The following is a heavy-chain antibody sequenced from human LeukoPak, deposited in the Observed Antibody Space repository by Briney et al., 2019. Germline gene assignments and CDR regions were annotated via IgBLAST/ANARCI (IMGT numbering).Heavy chain of an antibody. CDR3: ARRDFTTLGHDY. D-gene: IGHD3-10*02. V-gene: IGHV4-39*07. J-gene: IGHJ4*02. CDR2: INHSGST. Sequence: SETLSLTCTVSGGSISSSSYYWGWIRQPPGKGLEWIGEINHSGSTNYNPSLKSRVTISVDTSKNQFSLKLSSVTAADTAVYYCARRDFTTLGHDYWGQGTLVTVSS. CDR1: GGSISSSSYY.